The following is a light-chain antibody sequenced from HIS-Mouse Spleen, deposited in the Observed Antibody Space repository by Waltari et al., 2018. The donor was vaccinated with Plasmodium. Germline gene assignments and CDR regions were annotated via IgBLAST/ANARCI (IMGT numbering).Light chain of an antibody. CDR1: NLGDKY. Sequence: SYELTQPPSVSVSPGPTASLTCSGDNLGDKYACWYQQKPGQSPGLVIYQDSKRPSGIPERFSGSNSGNTATLTISGTQAMDEADYYCQAWDSSTVVFGGGTKLTVL. V-gene: IGLV3-1*01. CDR3: QAWDSSTVV. CDR2: QDS. J-gene: IGLJ2*01.